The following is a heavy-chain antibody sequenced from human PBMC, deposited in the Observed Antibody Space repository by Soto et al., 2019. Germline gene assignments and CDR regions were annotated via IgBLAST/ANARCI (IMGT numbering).Heavy chain of an antibody. J-gene: IGHJ3*02. CDR3: ARTPYYYDSSGYYLSYDAFDI. Sequence: QVQLAQSGAEVKKPGSSVKVSCKASGGTFSSYAISWVRQAPGQGLEWMGGIIPIFGTANYAQKFQGRVTITADESTSTAYMELSSLRSEDTAVYYCARTPYYYDSSGYYLSYDAFDIWGQGTMVTVSS. V-gene: IGHV1-69*01. CDR1: GGTFSSYA. CDR2: IIPIFGTA. D-gene: IGHD3-22*01.